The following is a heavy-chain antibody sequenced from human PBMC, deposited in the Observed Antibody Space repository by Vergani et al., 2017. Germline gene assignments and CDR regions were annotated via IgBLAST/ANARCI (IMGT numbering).Heavy chain of an antibody. J-gene: IGHJ4*02. D-gene: IGHD6-6*01. CDR3: ARHKSGVRASSMTAFDY. CDR1: GVSIGTSSYA. Sequence: QLQLQESGPGLVKPSETLSLTCTVSGVSIGTSSYAWGWIRQPPGKTLEWIGTVFYGGRTSYNPSLKSRVTLSLDTSKKQISLHLTSVTAADTAVYYCARHKSGVRASSMTAFDYWGQGTLVTVSS. V-gene: IGHV4-39*01. CDR2: VFYGGRT.